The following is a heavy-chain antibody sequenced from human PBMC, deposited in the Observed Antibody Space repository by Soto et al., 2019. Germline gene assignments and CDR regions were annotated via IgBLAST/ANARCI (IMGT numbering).Heavy chain of an antibody. V-gene: IGHV3-23*01. D-gene: IGHD6-19*01. CDR1: GFTFSNCA. Sequence: EVQVLESGGGLVQPGGSLRLSCAASGFTFSNCAMSWVRQAPGKGLEWVSTISGSDLSTYYADSVKGRFTISRDNSKNTLYLQMNSLSAEDTALDYCAKDIGGGWYYFDYWGQGTLVTVSS. CDR3: AKDIGGGWYYFDY. CDR2: ISGSDLST. J-gene: IGHJ4*02.